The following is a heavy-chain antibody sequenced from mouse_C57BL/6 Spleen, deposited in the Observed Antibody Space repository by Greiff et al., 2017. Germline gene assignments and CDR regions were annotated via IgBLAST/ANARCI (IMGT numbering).Heavy chain of an antibody. CDR1: GYTFTSYG. V-gene: IGHV1-81*01. CDR3: ARGRDDYDGYYFDY. J-gene: IGHJ2*01. CDR2: IYPRSGNT. D-gene: IGHD2-4*01. Sequence: VQLQQSGAELARPGASVKLSCKASGYTFTSYGISWVKQSTGQGLEWIGEIYPRSGNTYYNEKFKGKATLTADKSSSTAYMELRSLTSEDSAVYVCARGRDDYDGYYFDYWGQGTTLTVSS.